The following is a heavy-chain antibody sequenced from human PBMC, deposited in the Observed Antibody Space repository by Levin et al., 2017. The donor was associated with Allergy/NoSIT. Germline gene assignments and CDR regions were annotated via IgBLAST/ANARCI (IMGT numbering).Heavy chain of an antibody. V-gene: IGHV3-9*01. D-gene: IGHD5-18*01. CDR1: GFTFDDYA. CDR3: AKARADTAMVFFDY. CDR2: ISWNSGSI. J-gene: IGHJ4*02. Sequence: GGSLRLSCAASGFTFDDYAMHWVRQAPGKGLEWVSGISWNSGSIGYADSVKGRFTISRDNAKNSLYLQMNSLRAEDTALYYCAKARADTAMVFFDYWGQGTLVTVSS.